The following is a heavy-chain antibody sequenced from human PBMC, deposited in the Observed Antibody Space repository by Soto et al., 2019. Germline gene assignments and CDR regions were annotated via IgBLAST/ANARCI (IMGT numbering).Heavy chain of an antibody. Sequence: GASVKVSCKASGGTFSRYTISWVRQAPGQGLEWMGGIIPIFGGANYAQRFQDRVTITADESTRTAYMELSSLRSEDTAVYYCATAVVAETPDYGMDVWGQGTTVTAP. D-gene: IGHD2-15*01. CDR1: GGTFSRYT. V-gene: IGHV1-69*13. CDR2: IIPIFGGA. J-gene: IGHJ6*02. CDR3: ATAVVAETPDYGMDV.